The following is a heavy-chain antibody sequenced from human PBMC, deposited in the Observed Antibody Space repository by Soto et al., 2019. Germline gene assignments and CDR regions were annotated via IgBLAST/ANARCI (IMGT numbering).Heavy chain of an antibody. V-gene: IGHV3-23*01. CDR2: VSIGGST. CDR3: AKRRGAGGHFDY. CDR1: GFTLSSYA. D-gene: IGHD2-15*01. Sequence: GGSLRLSCAASGFTLSSYAMGWVRQGPGKGLEWVAVVSIGGSTHYADSVRGRFTISRDNSKNTLSLQMNSLTAEDTAVYFCAKRRGAGGHFDYWGQGALVTVSS. J-gene: IGHJ4*02.